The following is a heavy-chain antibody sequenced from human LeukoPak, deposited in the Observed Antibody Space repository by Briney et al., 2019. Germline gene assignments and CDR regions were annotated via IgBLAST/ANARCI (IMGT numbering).Heavy chain of an antibody. CDR3: ARQISDYYYYYIDV. D-gene: IGHD3-3*01. CDR1: GGSISSSHYY. J-gene: IGHJ6*03. V-gene: IGHV4-39*01. Sequence: SETLSLTCTVSGGSISSSHYYWGWVRQPPGKGREWVGTIYYSGTTYDNPSLESRVTMSEDTSKNQFSLTLRSVTATDTAVYYCARQISDYYYYYIDVWGKGTTVTVSS. CDR2: IYYSGTT.